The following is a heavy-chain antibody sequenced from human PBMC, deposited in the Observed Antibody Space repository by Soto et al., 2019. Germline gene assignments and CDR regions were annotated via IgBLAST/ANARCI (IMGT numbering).Heavy chain of an antibody. D-gene: IGHD3-10*01. CDR1: GFTFSSYG. CDR3: ARGMVRGVIDYYYMDV. Sequence: QVQLVESGGGVVQPGRSLRLSCAASGFTFSSYGMHWVRQAPGKGLEWVAVIWYDGSNKYYADSVKGRFTISRDNSKNTLYLQMNSLRAEDTAVYYCARGMVRGVIDYYYMDVWGKGTTVTVSS. V-gene: IGHV3-33*01. CDR2: IWYDGSNK. J-gene: IGHJ6*03.